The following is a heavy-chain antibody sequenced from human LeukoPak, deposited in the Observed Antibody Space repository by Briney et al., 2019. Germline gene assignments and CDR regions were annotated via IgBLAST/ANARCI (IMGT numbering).Heavy chain of an antibody. V-gene: IGHV1-18*01. Sequence: GASAKLSCNASGSTFTSNGISWMRDPQAPGLERLGYISSYNGNTNYAQKVQGRITMTTDTSTSTAYMKMRSLRSDDTAVYYCARDCSCSSCFWIQWGQGTLVTVSS. D-gene: IGHD2-15*01. J-gene: IGHJ4*02. CDR1: GSTFTSNG. CDR2: ISSYNGNT. CDR3: ARDCSCSSCFWIQ.